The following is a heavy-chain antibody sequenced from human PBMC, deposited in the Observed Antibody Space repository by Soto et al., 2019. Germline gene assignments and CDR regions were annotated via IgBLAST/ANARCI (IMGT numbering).Heavy chain of an antibody. CDR1: GYTFTKFH. J-gene: IGHJ4*02. CDR2: IDPSGGVT. Sequence: QVQLIQFGAEVKKPGASVKVSCRASGYTFTKFHIHWVRQAPGQGLEWMGMIDPSGGVTRDAQRFQGRITMTSDTSTSSVYMELRGLTSEDTAVYYCXXXXXXXXXXETIGYYXDHWGPGTLVTXSS. CDR3: XXXXXXXXXXETIGYYXDH. V-gene: IGHV1-46*01. D-gene: IGHD1-7*01.